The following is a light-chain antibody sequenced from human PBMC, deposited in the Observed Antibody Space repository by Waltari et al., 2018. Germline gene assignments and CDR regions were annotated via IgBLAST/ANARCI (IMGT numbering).Light chain of an antibody. CDR3: QQYFSTPRT. CDR1: QSISYSSNSKNY. Sequence: DIVMTQSPDSLAVSLGETATINCKSSQSISYSSNSKNYLAWSQQKPGQPPKLLIYWASTRDSGVPDRFSGSGSVTDFTLTISSLQAEDVAVYYCQQYFSTPRTFCQGTKLEIK. CDR2: WAS. V-gene: IGKV4-1*01. J-gene: IGKJ2*01.